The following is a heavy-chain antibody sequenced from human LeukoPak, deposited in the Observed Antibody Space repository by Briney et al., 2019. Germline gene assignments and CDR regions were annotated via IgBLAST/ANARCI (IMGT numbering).Heavy chain of an antibody. J-gene: IGHJ4*02. D-gene: IGHD3-16*01. V-gene: IGHV4-59*01. CDR1: DDSISDYY. CDR3: TRGAGWLIDY. Sequence: SETLSLTCTVYDDSISDYYPGWIRQPAGKGLEWIGYFYNSGRSTYNPSLKSRVTISGDPSKNHFSLKLNSVTTADTAVYYCTRGAGWLIDYWGQGILVSVSS. CDR2: FYNSGRS.